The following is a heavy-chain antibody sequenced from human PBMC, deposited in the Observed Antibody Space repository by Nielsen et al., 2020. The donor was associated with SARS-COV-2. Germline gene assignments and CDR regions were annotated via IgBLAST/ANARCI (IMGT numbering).Heavy chain of an antibody. V-gene: IGHV3-7*01. Sequence: GGSLRLSCAASGFTFSSYWMSWVRQAPGKGLEWVANIKQDGSEKYYVDSVKGRFTISRDNAKNSLYLQMNSLRAEDTAVYYCARNQYYDFWSGYYPHSWDYYYYGMDVWGQGTTVTVSS. CDR1: GFTFSSYW. D-gene: IGHD3-3*01. CDR2: IKQDGSEK. CDR3: ARNQYYDFWSGYYPHSWDYYYYGMDV. J-gene: IGHJ6*02.